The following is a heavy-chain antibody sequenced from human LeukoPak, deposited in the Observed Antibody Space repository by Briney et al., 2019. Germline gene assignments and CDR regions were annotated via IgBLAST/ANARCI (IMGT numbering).Heavy chain of an antibody. V-gene: IGHV3-23*01. CDR3: AKALDGYNGMDV. D-gene: IGHD3-16*02. Sequence: PGGSLRLSCAASGFTASSNYMSWVRQAPGKGLAWVSGISGSGRSTHSADSVKGRFTISRDNSKNMLYLQMNSLRAEDTALYYCAKALDGYNGMDVWGQGTTVIVSS. CDR2: ISGSGRST. J-gene: IGHJ6*02. CDR1: GFTASSNY.